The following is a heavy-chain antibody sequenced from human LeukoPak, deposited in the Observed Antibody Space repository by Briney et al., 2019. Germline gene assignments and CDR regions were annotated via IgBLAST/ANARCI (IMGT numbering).Heavy chain of an antibody. D-gene: IGHD6-13*01. CDR2: IDPSDSYT. CDR3: ARQGVIAAAGSDY. V-gene: IGHV5-10-1*01. J-gene: IGHJ4*02. CDR1: GYSFTSYW. Sequence: PGESLKISCKGSGYSFTSYWISWVRQMPGKGLEWMGRIDPSDSYTNYSPSFQGHVTISADKSNSTAYPQWSSLKASDTAMYYCARQGVIAAAGSDYWGQGTLVTVSS.